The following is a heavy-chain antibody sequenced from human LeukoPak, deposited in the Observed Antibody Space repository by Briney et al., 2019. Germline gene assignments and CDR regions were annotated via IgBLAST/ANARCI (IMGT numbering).Heavy chain of an antibody. D-gene: IGHD4-17*01. CDR2: IYYSGST. CDR1: GGSIGSYY. CDR3: ARVNGDYVRYYYYYMDV. J-gene: IGHJ6*03. V-gene: IGHV4-59*01. Sequence: SETLSLTCTVSGGSIGSYYWSWIRQPPGKGLEWIGYIYYSGSTNYNPSLKSRVTISVDTSKNQFSLKLSSVTAADTAVYYCARVNGDYVRYYYYYMDVWGKGTTVTVS.